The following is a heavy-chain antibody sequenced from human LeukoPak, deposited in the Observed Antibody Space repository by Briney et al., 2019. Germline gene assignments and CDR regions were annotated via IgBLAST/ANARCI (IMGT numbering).Heavy chain of an antibody. D-gene: IGHD2-21*02. CDR2: ISYSGST. Sequence: SETLSLTCTVSGGSINSYYRSWIRQPPGKGLEWIGYISYSGSTNYNPSLKSRVTISLATSKNQFFLKLNSVTAADTALYYCARGTAVWGQGTLVTVSS. CDR3: ARGTAV. J-gene: IGHJ4*02. CDR1: GGSINSYY. V-gene: IGHV4-59*01.